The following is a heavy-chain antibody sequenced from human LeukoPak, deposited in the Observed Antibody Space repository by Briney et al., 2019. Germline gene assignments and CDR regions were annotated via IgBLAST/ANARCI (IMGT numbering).Heavy chain of an antibody. V-gene: IGHV1-46*01. D-gene: IGHD2-2*01. CDR1: GYTFTSYY. CDR2: INPSGGST. CDR3: ARDRQYCSSTSCPLNYYYYYGMDV. Sequence: ALVKVSCKASGYTFTSYYMHWVRQAPGQGLEWMGIINPSGGSTSYAQKFQGRVTMTRDTSTGTVYMELSSLRSEDTAVYYCARDRQYCSSTSCPLNYYYYYGMDVWGQGTTVTVSS. J-gene: IGHJ6*02.